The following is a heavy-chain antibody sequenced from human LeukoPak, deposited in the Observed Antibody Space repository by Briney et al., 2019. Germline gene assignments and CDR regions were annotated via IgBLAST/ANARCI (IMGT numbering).Heavy chain of an antibody. CDR2: MNPNSGNT. Sequence: GASVKVSCKASGYTFTDYDINWVRQATGQGLEWMGWMNPNSGNTGYTQKFQGRVTMTRNTSTSTAYMELRSLRSDDTAVYYSAIMSHEDWFDPWGQGTLVTVSS. CDR1: GYTFTDYD. V-gene: IGHV1-8*01. J-gene: IGHJ5*02. CDR3: AIMSHEDWFDP.